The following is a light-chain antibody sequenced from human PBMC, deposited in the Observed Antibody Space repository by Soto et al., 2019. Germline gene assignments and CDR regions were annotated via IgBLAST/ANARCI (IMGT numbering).Light chain of an antibody. CDR3: QHYNSNPLA. CDR1: QSFSTW. CDR2: ETS. Sequence: DIQMTQSPSTLSASVGDRVTITCRASQSFSTWLAWYQQKPGKAPNLLIYETSILESGVPSRFSGSGSGTEFTLTISSLQPDDFPTYYCQHYNSNPLAFGVGTQVEIK. J-gene: IGKJ4*01. V-gene: IGKV1-5*03.